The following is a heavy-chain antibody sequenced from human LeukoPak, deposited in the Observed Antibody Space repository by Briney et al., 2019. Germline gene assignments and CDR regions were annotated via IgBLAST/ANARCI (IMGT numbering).Heavy chain of an antibody. J-gene: IGHJ6*02. Sequence: PGGSLRLSCAASGFTFSSYSMNWVRQAPGKGLEWVSSISSSSSYIYYADSVKGRFTISRDNAKNSLYLQMNSLRAEDTAVYYCATEGGDGMDVWGQGTTVTVPS. CDR3: ATEGGDGMDV. CDR2: ISSSSSYI. V-gene: IGHV3-21*01. D-gene: IGHD3-16*01. CDR1: GFTFSSYS.